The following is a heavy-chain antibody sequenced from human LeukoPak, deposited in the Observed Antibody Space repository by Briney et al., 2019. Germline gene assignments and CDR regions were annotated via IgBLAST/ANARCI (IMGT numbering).Heavy chain of an antibody. CDR1: GFTFSSYS. CDR2: ISSSSSYI. D-gene: IGHD2-2*01. V-gene: IGHV3-21*01. Sequence: GSLRLSCAASGFTFSSYSMNWVRQAPGKGLEWVSSISSSSSYIYYADSVKGRFTISRDNAKNSLYLQTNSLRAEDTAVYYCARIGLGSSEDYWGQGTLVTVSS. CDR3: ARIGLGSSEDY. J-gene: IGHJ4*02.